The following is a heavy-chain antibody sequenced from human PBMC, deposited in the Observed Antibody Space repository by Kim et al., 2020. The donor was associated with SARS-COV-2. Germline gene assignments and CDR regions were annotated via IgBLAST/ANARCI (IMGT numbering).Heavy chain of an antibody. CDR3: AKEVSVRGFGQSHLDF. D-gene: IGHD3-10*01. Sequence: GGSLRLSCATSQFTFGSYGMHWVRQAPGKGLEWVAVIWFDESSRYYIDSVKGRFTISRDSSKNTVYLQMNSLRADDTATYYCAKEVSVRGFGQSHLDFWGQGTQVTVSS. CDR1: QFTFGSYG. CDR2: IWFDESSR. J-gene: IGHJ4*02. V-gene: IGHV3-33*03.